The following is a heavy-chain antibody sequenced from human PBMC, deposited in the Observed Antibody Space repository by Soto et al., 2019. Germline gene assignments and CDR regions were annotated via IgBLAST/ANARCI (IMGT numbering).Heavy chain of an antibody. CDR3: AKVQVAAHRYNNYGMDV. D-gene: IGHD6-6*01. Sequence: EVQLLESGGGLVQPGGSLRLSCAASGFTFSNYAMSWVRQALGKGLEWVSGISGSGGTIYYADSVKGRFTISRDNSKNTLYMQMNSLRAEYTAICFCAKVQVAAHRYNNYGMDVWGQGTTVSVSS. CDR2: ISGSGGTI. V-gene: IGHV3-23*01. J-gene: IGHJ6*01. CDR1: GFTFSNYA.